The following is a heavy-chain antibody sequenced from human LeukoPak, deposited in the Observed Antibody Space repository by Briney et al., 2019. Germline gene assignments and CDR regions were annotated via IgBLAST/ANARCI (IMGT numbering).Heavy chain of an antibody. D-gene: IGHD3-22*01. Sequence: GGSLRLSCAASGFTFSSSWMSWVRQAPGKGLEWVANIKPDGSAIYYVDSVTGRFTISRDNAKNSLYLQMNSLRAEDTAVYYCARDHDYYDSSGYFYYFDYWGQGTLVTVSS. CDR3: ARDHDYYDSSGYFYYFDY. CDR1: GFTFSSSW. V-gene: IGHV3-7*01. J-gene: IGHJ4*02. CDR2: IKPDGSAI.